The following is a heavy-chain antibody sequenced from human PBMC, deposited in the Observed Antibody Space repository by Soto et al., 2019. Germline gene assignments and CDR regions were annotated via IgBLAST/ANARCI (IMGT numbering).Heavy chain of an antibody. D-gene: IGHD1-1*01. V-gene: IGHV2-5*02. CDR3: AHRLHRNTNWSWGYFDY. Sequence: SGPTLVNPTQTLTLAFTFSVFSLSTSGVGVGWIRQPPGEALEWLALIYWDDDKRYSPSLKSRLTITKDTSKNQVVLTMTNVDPVDTGAYYCAHRLHRNTNWSWGYFDYWGQGTLVTVSS. J-gene: IGHJ4*02. CDR1: VFSLSTSGVG. CDR2: IYWDDDK.